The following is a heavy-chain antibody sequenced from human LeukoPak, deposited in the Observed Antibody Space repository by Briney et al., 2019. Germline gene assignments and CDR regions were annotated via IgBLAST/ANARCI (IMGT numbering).Heavy chain of an antibody. CDR2: IYYSGST. CDR1: GGSISSYY. V-gene: IGHV4-59*01. CDR3: AKEADYYGMDV. J-gene: IGHJ6*02. Sequence: SETLSLTCTVSGGSISSYYWSWIRQPPGKGLEWIGYIYYSGSTNYNPSLKSRVTISVDTSKNQFSLKLSSVTAADTAVYYCAKEADYYGMDVWGQGTTVTVSS.